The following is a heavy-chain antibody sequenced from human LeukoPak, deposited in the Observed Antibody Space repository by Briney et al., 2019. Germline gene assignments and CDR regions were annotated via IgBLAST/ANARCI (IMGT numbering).Heavy chain of an antibody. Sequence: ASVTVSCTASGYTFTGYYMHWVRQAPGQGLEWMGWINPNSGGTNYAQRFQGRVTMTRDTSISTAYMELSRLRSDDTAVYYCARVNIVLMVYPDYWGQGTLVTVSS. J-gene: IGHJ4*02. CDR1: GYTFTGYY. V-gene: IGHV1-2*02. D-gene: IGHD2-8*01. CDR2: INPNSGGT. CDR3: ARVNIVLMVYPDY.